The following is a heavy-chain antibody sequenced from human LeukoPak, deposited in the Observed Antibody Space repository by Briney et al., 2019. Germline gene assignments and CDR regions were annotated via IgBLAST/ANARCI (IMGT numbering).Heavy chain of an antibody. CDR1: GYTFTSYD. D-gene: IGHD1-26*01. CDR2: MNPNSGNT. V-gene: IGHV1-8*03. J-gene: IGHJ4*02. Sequence: ASVKVSCKASGYTFTSYDINWVRQATGQGLEWMGWMNPNSGNTGYAQEFQGRVTITRNTSISTAYMELSSLRSEDTAVYYCARGAGGSSHFDYWGQGTLVTVSS. CDR3: ARGAGGSSHFDY.